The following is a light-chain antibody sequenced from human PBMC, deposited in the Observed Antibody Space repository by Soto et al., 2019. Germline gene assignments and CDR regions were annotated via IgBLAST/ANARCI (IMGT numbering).Light chain of an antibody. CDR2: DVS. Sequence: QSALTQPASLSGSPGQSITISCTGTSTDIGSYNYVSWYQQHPGKAPKLMIFDVSYRPSGISDRFSGSKSGNTASLTISGVQPEDEADYYCSSYGASSTLFGGGTKVTVL. CDR3: SSYGASSTL. V-gene: IGLV2-14*03. CDR1: STDIGSYNY. J-gene: IGLJ2*01.